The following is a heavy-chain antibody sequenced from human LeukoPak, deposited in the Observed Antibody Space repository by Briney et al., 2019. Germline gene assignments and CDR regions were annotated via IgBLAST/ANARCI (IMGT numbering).Heavy chain of an antibody. V-gene: IGHV1-18*01. CDR1: GYTFTSYG. J-gene: IGHJ4*02. Sequence: ASVKVSCKASGYTFTSYGISWVRQAPGQGLEWMRWISAHNGDTNYAQKFQGRVSMTTDTSTSTGYMELRSLTSDDTAVYYCARDLKRTVGATTTSDYWGQGTLVTVSS. D-gene: IGHD1-26*01. CDR2: ISAHNGDT. CDR3: ARDLKRTVGATTTSDY.